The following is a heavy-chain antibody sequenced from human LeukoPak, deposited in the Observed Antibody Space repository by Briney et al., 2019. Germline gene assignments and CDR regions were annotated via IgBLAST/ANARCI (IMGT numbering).Heavy chain of an antibody. CDR1: GYSISSGYH. D-gene: IGHD2-15*01. J-gene: IGHJ4*02. CDR3: ARTRYCSGATCYSPELFES. V-gene: IGHV4-38-2*01. CDR2: ICHGGKT. Sequence: SETLSLTCAVSGYSISSGYHGGWIRQPPGKGLEWIGSICHGGKTYHNPSLKSRVTISVDTSMNQFSLKLPSVTAADTAVYYCARTRYCSGATCYSPELFESWGQGTLVTVSS.